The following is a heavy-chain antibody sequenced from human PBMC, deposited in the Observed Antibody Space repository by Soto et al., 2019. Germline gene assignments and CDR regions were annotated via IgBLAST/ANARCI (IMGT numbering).Heavy chain of an antibody. CDR1: GGSISSSSYY. J-gene: IGHJ4*02. CDR3: ARSGYSYGSEIYFDY. Sequence: TSQTLSLTCTVSGGSISSSSYYCGWIRQPPGKGLEWIGSIYYSGSTCYNPSPKSRVTTSVDTSKNQFSLKLSSVTAADTAVYYCARSGYSYGSEIYFDYWGQGTLVTVSS. D-gene: IGHD5-18*01. CDR2: IYYSGST. V-gene: IGHV4-39*01.